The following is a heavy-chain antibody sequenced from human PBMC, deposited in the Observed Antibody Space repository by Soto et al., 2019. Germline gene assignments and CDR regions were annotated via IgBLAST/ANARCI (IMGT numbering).Heavy chain of an antibody. J-gene: IGHJ5*02. CDR1: GGTFSSYA. D-gene: IGHD3-3*01. Sequence: SVKVSCKASGGTFSSYAISWVRQAPGQGLEWMGGIIPIFGTANYAQKFQGRVTITADESTSTAYMELSSLRSEDTAVYYCARDPTHYDFWSGYYRDNWFDPRGQGTLVTVSS. CDR3: ARDPTHYDFWSGYYRDNWFDP. V-gene: IGHV1-69*13. CDR2: IIPIFGTA.